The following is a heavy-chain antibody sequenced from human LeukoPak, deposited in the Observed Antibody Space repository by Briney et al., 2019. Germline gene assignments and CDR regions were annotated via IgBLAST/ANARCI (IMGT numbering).Heavy chain of an antibody. D-gene: IGHD1-26*01. CDR2: IYYSGST. Sequence: SETLSLTCTVSGGSISSSSYYWGWIRQPPGKGLEWIGSIYYSGSTYYNPSLKSRVTISVDTSKNQFSLKLSSVTAADTAVYYCARDQVGFGYWGQGTLVTVSS. CDR3: ARDQVGFGY. CDR1: GGSISSSSYY. V-gene: IGHV4-39*07. J-gene: IGHJ4*02.